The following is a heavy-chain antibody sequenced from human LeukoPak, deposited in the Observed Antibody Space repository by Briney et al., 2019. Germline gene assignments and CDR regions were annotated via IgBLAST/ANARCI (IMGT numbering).Heavy chain of an antibody. CDR3: ASLSRSTGAFDI. CDR2: IYYSGST. J-gene: IGHJ3*02. V-gene: IGHV4-39*07. Sequence: SETLSLTCTVSGGSISSSSYYWGWIRQPPGKGLEWIGSIYYSGSTYYNPSLKSRVTISVDTSKNQFSLKLSSVTAADTAVYYCASLSRSTGAFDIWGQGTMVTVSS. CDR1: GGSISSSSYY. D-gene: IGHD2-2*01.